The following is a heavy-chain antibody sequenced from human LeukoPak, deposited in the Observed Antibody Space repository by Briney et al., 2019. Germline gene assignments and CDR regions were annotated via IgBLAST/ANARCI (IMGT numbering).Heavy chain of an antibody. CDR2: IKQDGREK. CDR1: GFTLSSSW. CDR3: ASDSSVLIKGAY. D-gene: IGHD3-16*01. Sequence: GGSLRLSCAASGFTLSSSWMSWVRQAPGKGLEWVANIKQDGREKYYVDSVKGRFTISRDNAKNFLYLQMNSLRAEDTAVYYCASDSSVLIKGAYWGQGTLVTVSS. V-gene: IGHV3-7*01. J-gene: IGHJ4*02.